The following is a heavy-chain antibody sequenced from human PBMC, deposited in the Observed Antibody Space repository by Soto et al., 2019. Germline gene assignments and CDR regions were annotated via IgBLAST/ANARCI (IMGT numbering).Heavy chain of an antibody. CDR2: IWYDGSNE. V-gene: IGHV3-33*01. J-gene: IGHJ4*02. D-gene: IGHD2-2*01. CDR3: ARAWAQYCTSMTCYCSLDY. CDR1: GFSFSGYG. Sequence: QVQLVESGGGVVQPGRSRRLSCAASGFSFSGYGMHWVRQAPGKGLEWVAVIWYDGSNENYADSVKGRFTISRDNSKNTLYLQMNSLTAEDTAVYYCARAWAQYCTSMTCYCSLDYWGEGTLVTVSS.